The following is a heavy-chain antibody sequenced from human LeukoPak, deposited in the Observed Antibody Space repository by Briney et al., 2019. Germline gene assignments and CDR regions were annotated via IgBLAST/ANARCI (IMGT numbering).Heavy chain of an antibody. Sequence: GGSLRLSCAASGFTFSSYSMNWVRQAPGKGLEWVSSISSSSSYIYYADSVKGRFTISRDNTRNSLYLQMNSLRVEDTAVYYCARDAGGRTQREGWFDPWGQGTLVTVSS. CDR1: GFTFSSYS. CDR2: ISSSSSYI. J-gene: IGHJ5*02. CDR3: ARDAGGRTQREGWFDP. D-gene: IGHD1-26*01. V-gene: IGHV3-21*01.